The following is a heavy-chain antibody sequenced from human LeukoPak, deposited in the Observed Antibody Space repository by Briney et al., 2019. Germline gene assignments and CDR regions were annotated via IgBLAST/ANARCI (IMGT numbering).Heavy chain of an antibody. Sequence: GGSLRLSCAASGFTFSSYAMHWVRQAPGKGLEYVSAISSNGGSTYYANSVKGRFTISRDNSKNTLYLQMGSLRTEDKAVYYCARGVEMATILVGLWGQGTLVTVSS. D-gene: IGHD5-24*01. CDR2: ISSNGGST. CDR1: GFTFSSYA. J-gene: IGHJ4*02. CDR3: ARGVEMATILVGL. V-gene: IGHV3-64*01.